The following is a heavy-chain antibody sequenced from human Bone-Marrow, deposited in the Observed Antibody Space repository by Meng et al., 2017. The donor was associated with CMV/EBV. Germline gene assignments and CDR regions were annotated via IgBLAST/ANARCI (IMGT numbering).Heavy chain of an antibody. J-gene: IGHJ3*02. CDR2: ISSSSSYI. CDR1: GFTFSSYS. V-gene: IGHV3-21*01. Sequence: GESLKISCAASGFTFSSYSMNWVRQAPGKGLEWVSSISSSSSYIYYADSVKGRFTISRDNAKNSLYLQMNSLRAEDTAVYYCARDGYGSGGYFAFDIWGQGTMVTVSS. CDR3: ARDGYGSGGYFAFDI. D-gene: IGHD3-10*01.